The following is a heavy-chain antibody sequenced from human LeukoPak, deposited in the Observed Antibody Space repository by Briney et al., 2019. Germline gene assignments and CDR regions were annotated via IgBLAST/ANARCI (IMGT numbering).Heavy chain of an antibody. J-gene: IGHJ4*02. Sequence: GGSLRLSCAASGFTFSSYAMSWVRQAPGKGLEWVSAISGGGGSTYYADSVKGRFTISRDNSKNTLYLQMSSLRAEDTAVYYCAKGIQRYSSGWKPFDYWGQGTLVTVSS. V-gene: IGHV3-23*01. CDR2: ISGGGGST. CDR1: GFTFSSYA. CDR3: AKGIQRYSSGWKPFDY. D-gene: IGHD6-19*01.